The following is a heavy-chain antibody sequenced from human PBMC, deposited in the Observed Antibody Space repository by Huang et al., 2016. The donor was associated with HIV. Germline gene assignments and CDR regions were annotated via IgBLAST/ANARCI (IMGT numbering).Heavy chain of an antibody. Sequence: QLQLQESGPGLVKPSETLSLTCSVSGGSISSSSYYWGWIRQPPGKGLEWIGSNFYSASTCYNPTLKGRVAISVDTSKNQFSRRLSSVTAADTSVYYCARHMDCSSSSCLAGGHERGPFDMWGQGTMVTVSS. J-gene: IGHJ3*02. CDR3: ARHMDCSSSSCLAGGHERGPFDM. CDR1: GGSISSSSYY. V-gene: IGHV4-39*01. D-gene: IGHD2-2*01. CDR2: NFYSAST.